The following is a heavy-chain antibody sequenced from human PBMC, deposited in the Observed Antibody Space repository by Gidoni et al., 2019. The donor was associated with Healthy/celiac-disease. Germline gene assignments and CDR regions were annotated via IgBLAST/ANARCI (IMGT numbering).Heavy chain of an antibody. CDR1: GFTFSSYG. J-gene: IGHJ5*02. D-gene: IGHD3-10*01. Sequence: QVQLVESGGGVVQPGRSLSISCAASGFTFSSYGMHWFRQAPGKGLGWVAVIWYEGSNKYYADSVKCRFTISRDNSKNTLYLQMNSLRAEDTAVYYCARGYYGSGSHGWFDPWGQGTLVTVSS. V-gene: IGHV3-33*01. CDR2: IWYEGSNK. CDR3: ARGYYGSGSHGWFDP.